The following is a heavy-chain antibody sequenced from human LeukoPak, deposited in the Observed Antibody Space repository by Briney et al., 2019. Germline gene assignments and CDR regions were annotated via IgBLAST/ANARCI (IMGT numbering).Heavy chain of an antibody. CDR1: GGTFSSYA. D-gene: IGHD5-18*01. CDR2: IIPIFGTA. CDR3: AREPGEVDTAMVSPGPNDAFDI. Sequence: SVKVSCKASGGTFSSYAISWVRQAPGQGLEWMGGIIPIFGTANYAQKFQGRVTITADKSTSTAYMELSSLRSEDTAVYYCAREPGEVDTAMVSPGPNDAFDIWGQGTMVTVSS. J-gene: IGHJ3*02. V-gene: IGHV1-69*06.